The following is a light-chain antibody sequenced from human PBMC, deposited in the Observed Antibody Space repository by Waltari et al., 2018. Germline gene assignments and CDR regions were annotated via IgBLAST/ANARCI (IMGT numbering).Light chain of an antibody. Sequence: QLVLTQSPSASASLGASVKLTCPLSSGHSPYAIAWHPQQTEKGPRYLMKLNSDGSHSKGDGIPDRFSGSSSGTERYLTISSLQSDDEADYYCQTWVTGIRVVFGGGTKLTVL. CDR1: SGHSPYA. J-gene: IGLJ2*01. V-gene: IGLV4-69*01. CDR2: LNSDGSH. CDR3: QTWVTGIRVV.